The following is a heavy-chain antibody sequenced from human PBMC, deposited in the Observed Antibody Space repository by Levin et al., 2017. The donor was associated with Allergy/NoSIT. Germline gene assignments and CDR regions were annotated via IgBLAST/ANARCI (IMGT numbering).Heavy chain of an antibody. Sequence: GSLRLSCTVSGGSISSSSYYWGWIRQPPGKGLEWIGSIYYSGSTYYNPSLKSRVTISVDTSKNQFSLKLSSVTAADTAVYYCARHFKSADLDYWGQGTLVTVSS. J-gene: IGHJ4*02. CDR3: ARHFKSADLDY. V-gene: IGHV4-39*01. CDR2: IYYSGST. CDR1: GGSISSSSYY.